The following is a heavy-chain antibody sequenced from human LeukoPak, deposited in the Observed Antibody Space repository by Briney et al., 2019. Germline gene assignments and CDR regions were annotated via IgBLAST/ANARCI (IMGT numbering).Heavy chain of an antibody. D-gene: IGHD6-19*01. CDR2: IYTSGST. CDR1: GGSISSYY. Sequence: SSETLSLTCTVSGGSISSYYWSWIRQPAGKGLEWIGRIYTSGSTNYNPSLKGRVTMSVDTSKNQFFLKLSFVTAADTAVYYCARQTKSGWYGYWGQGTLVTVSS. V-gene: IGHV4-4*07. CDR3: ARQTKSGWYGY. J-gene: IGHJ4*02.